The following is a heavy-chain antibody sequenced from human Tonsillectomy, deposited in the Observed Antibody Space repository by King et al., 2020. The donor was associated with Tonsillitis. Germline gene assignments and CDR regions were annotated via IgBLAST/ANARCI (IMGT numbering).Heavy chain of an antibody. Sequence: VQLVESGGGVVQPGRSLRLSCAASGFTFSIYGMHWVRQAPGKGLEWVALIAYDASYENYADSVKGRFAISRDNSKNTLYLEMNSLRVEDTAVYYCAKDGIALSDWYFDLWGRGTLVTVSS. CDR3: AKDGIALSDWYFDL. V-gene: IGHV3-30*18. D-gene: IGHD3-16*02. CDR1: GFTFSIYG. J-gene: IGHJ2*01. CDR2: IAYDASYE.